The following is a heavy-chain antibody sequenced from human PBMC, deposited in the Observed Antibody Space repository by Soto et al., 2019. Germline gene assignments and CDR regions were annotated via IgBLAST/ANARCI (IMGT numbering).Heavy chain of an antibody. CDR3: AYNSDFWSGYYASWFDP. D-gene: IGHD3-3*01. Sequence: QIALKESGPSLVKPTQTLTLTCTFSGFSLTTTGVGVGWIRQPPGKALEWLALIYWDDDKRYSPSLKSRLTITKDTSEKKVVLTMTNMDPVDTATYYCAYNSDFWSGYYASWFDPWGQGKLVTVSS. CDR1: GFSLTTTGVG. CDR2: IYWDDDK. J-gene: IGHJ5*02. V-gene: IGHV2-5*02.